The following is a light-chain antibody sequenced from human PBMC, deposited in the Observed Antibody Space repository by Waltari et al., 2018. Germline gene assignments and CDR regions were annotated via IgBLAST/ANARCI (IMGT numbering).Light chain of an antibody. CDR2: WAS. J-gene: IGKJ3*01. V-gene: IGKV4-1*01. Sequence: DIVMTQSPDSLAVSLGERATINCKSSQSVLYRSNNKNYLAWYQQKPGKPPKLLIYWASTRESGVPDRFSGSESGTDFTLTISSLQAEDVAVYYCHQYYSTPFTFGPGTKVDIK. CDR3: HQYYSTPFT. CDR1: QSVLYRSNNKNY.